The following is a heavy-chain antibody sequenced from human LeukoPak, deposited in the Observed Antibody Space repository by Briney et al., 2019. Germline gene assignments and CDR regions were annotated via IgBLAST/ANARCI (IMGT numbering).Heavy chain of an antibody. CDR2: IIPIFGTA. CDR1: GGTFSSYA. J-gene: IGHJ4*02. CDR3: ARDTRGGPTSNFDY. D-gene: IGHD3-10*01. Sequence: ASVKVSCKASGGTFSSYAISWVRQAPGQGLEWMGGIIPIFGTANYAQKFQGRVTITTDESTSTAYMELSSLRSEDTAVYYCARDTRGGPTSNFDYWGQGTLVTVSS. V-gene: IGHV1-69*05.